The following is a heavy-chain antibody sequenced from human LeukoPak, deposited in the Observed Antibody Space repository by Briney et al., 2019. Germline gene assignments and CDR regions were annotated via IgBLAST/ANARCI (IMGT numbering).Heavy chain of an antibody. J-gene: IGHJ4*02. D-gene: IGHD3-10*01. CDR2: IKQDGSEK. CDR1: GFTFSNYW. Sequence: GGSLRLSCAASGFTFSNYWMSWVRQAPGKGLEWVANIKQDGSEKYYVDSVTGRFTISRDNAKNSLYLQMNSLRAEDTAVYYCARWATSYDFWGQGTLVTVSS. V-gene: IGHV3-7*01. CDR3: ARWATSYDF.